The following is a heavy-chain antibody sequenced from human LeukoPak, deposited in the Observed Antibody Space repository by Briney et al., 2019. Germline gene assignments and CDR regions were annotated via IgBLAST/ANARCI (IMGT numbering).Heavy chain of an antibody. J-gene: IGHJ5*02. CDR2: IYYSGST. V-gene: IGHV4-39*01. CDR3: ARQKVLRLNNWFDP. D-gene: IGHD4/OR15-4a*01. CDR1: GGSISSSSYS. Sequence: SETLSLTCTVSGGSISSSSYSWGWIRQPPGKGLEWIGSIYYSGSTYYNPSLKSRVTISVDTSKNQFSLKLSSVTAADTAVYYCARQKVLRLNNWFDPWGQGTLVTVSS.